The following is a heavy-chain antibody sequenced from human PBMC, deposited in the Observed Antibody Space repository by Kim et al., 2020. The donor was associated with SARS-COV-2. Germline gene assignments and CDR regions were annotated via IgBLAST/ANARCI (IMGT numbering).Heavy chain of an antibody. J-gene: IGHJ3*02. D-gene: IGHD3-10*01. CDR2: ISGSGGST. Sequence: GGSLRLSCAASGFTFSSYAMSWVRQAPGKGLEWVSAISGSGGSTYYADSVKGRFTISRDNSKNTLYLQMNSLRAEDTAVYYCAKVLRARLWFGEVPDAFDIWGQGTMVTVSS. CDR3: AKVLRARLWFGEVPDAFDI. V-gene: IGHV3-23*01. CDR1: GFTFSSYA.